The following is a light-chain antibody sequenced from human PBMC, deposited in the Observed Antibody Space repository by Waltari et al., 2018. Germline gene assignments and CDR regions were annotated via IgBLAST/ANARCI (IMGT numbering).Light chain of an antibody. CDR2: DDS. CDR3: QVWHSSSAHYV. CDR1: NIGSKS. V-gene: IGLV3-21*01. J-gene: IGLJ1*01. Sequence: SYVLTQPPSVSVAPGKTARITCGGDNIGSKSVHWYQQKPGQAPVLVVYDDSVRPSGIPERVSGSNSGNTATRTISRVEAGDEADYYCQVWHSSSAHYVFGTGTKVTVL.